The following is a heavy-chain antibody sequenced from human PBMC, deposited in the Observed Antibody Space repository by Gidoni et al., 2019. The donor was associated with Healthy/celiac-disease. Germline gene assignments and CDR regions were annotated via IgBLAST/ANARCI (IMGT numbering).Heavy chain of an antibody. V-gene: IGHV3-30*18. Sequence: QVQLVESGGGVVQPGRSLRLSCAASGFTFSSYGMPCVRQAPGKGLEWVAVISYDGSNKYYADSVKGRFNIARDKSKNTLYLQMNSLRAEDTAVYYCAKDREYSSSWYGIGDYYYYYGMDVWGQGTTVTVSS. D-gene: IGHD6-13*01. CDR2: ISYDGSNK. J-gene: IGHJ6*02. CDR1: GFTFSSYG. CDR3: AKDREYSSSWYGIGDYYYYYGMDV.